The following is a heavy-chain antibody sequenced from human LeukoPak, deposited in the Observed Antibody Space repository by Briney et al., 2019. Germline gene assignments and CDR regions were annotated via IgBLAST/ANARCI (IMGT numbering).Heavy chain of an antibody. CDR3: AKDMATTVTHDAFDI. CDR1: GFTFSSYW. CDR2: ISWNSGSI. D-gene: IGHD4-17*01. Sequence: GGSLRLSCAASGFTFSSYWMHWVRQAPGKGLEWVSGISWNSGSIGYADSVKGRFTISRDNAKNSLYLQMNSLRAEDTALYYCAKDMATTVTHDAFDIWGQGTMVTVSS. J-gene: IGHJ3*02. V-gene: IGHV3-9*01.